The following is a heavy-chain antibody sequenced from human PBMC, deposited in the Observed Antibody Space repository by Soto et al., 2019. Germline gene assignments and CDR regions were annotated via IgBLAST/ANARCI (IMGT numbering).Heavy chain of an antibody. CDR3: ARGWETVGATTPFAY. CDR2: IIPMFGTA. CDR1: GGTFSSHA. J-gene: IGHJ4*02. V-gene: IGHV1-69*06. Sequence: SVKVSCKASGGTFSSHAISWVRQAPGQGLEWMGGIIPMFGTANYVQKFQGRVTISADKSTSTAYMEVRSLRSEDTAVYYCARGWETVGATTPFAYWGQGTLVTVSS. D-gene: IGHD1-26*01.